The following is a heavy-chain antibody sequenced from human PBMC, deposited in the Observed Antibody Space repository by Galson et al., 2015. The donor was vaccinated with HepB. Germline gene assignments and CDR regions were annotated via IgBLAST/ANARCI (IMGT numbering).Heavy chain of an antibody. CDR2: ISGSGSNT. CDR1: GFPFSNYA. Sequence: SLRLSCAASGFPFSNYAMSWVRQAPGKGLEWVSAISGSGSNTYYADSAKGRFTISRDNSKNTLYMQMNSRRAGDTAVYYCARVFFGSGRYSAYWYFDLWGRGTLVTVSS. CDR3: ARVFFGSGRYSAYWYFDL. V-gene: IGHV3-23*01. D-gene: IGHD3-10*01. J-gene: IGHJ2*01.